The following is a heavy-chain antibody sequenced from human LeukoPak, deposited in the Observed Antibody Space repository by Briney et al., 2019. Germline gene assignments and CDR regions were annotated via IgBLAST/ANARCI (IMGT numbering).Heavy chain of an antibody. V-gene: IGHV4-59*11. CDR3: ARTNYYNSSGYRYYYYYYYMDV. Sequence: SETLSLTCTVSGGSISSHYWSWIRQPPGKGLEWIGYIYYSGSTNYNPSLKSRVTISVDTSKNQFSLKQSSVTAADTAVYYCARTNYYNSSGYRYYYYYYYMDVWGKGTTVTVSS. D-gene: IGHD3-22*01. J-gene: IGHJ6*03. CDR1: GGSISSHY. CDR2: IYYSGST.